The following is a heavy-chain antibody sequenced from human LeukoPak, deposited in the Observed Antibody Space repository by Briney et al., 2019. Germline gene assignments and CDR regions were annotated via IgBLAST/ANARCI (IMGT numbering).Heavy chain of an antibody. CDR1: GGSISSYY. J-gene: IGHJ6*03. CDR2: IYYSGST. V-gene: IGHV4-59*01. D-gene: IGHD3-10*01. Sequence: SETLSLTCTVSGGSISSYYWSGIRQPPGKGLEWIGHIYYSGSTNYNPSLKSRVTISVDTSKNQFSLKLSSVTAADTAVYYCAREVGRGDYYYYYMDVWGKGTTVTVSS. CDR3: AREVGRGDYYYYYMDV.